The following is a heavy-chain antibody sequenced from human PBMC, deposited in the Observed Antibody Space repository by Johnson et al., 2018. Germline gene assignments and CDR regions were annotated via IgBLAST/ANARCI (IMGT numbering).Heavy chain of an antibody. J-gene: IGHJ6*03. CDR2: VSYDGSNR. CDR1: GFSFTSYG. V-gene: IGHV3-30*18. CDR3: AKDKVTGGTYSEPRGGYYYYYYMDV. Sequence: QVQLVQSGGRIVQPGRALRLSCAASGFSFTSYGMHWVRQAPGKGLECLAVVSYDGSNRYFSDSVKGRFLISRDTSNNTVYLQMNSLRAEDTALYYCAKDKVTGGTYSEPRGGYYYYYYMDVWGKGTTVTVSS. D-gene: IGHD1-26*01.